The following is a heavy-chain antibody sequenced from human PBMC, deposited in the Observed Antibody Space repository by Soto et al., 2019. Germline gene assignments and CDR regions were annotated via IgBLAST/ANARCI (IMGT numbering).Heavy chain of an antibody. CDR3: ARALAAAGTRNQYYFDY. Sequence: GGSLRLSCAASGFTFSTSAMHWVRQAPGKGLEWVAVISYDASDKYYLDSVKGRFTISRDNSKNTLYLQMNSLRAEDTAVYYCARALAAAGTRNQYYFDYWGQGTLVTVSS. CDR2: ISYDASDK. J-gene: IGHJ4*02. V-gene: IGHV3-30-3*01. D-gene: IGHD6-13*01. CDR1: GFTFSTSA.